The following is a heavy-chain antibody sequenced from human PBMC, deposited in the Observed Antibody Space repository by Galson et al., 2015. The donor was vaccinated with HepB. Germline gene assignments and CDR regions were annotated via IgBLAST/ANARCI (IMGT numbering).Heavy chain of an antibody. D-gene: IGHD3-22*01. CDR2: ISWNSGSI. V-gene: IGHV3-9*01. CDR1: GFTFDDYA. J-gene: IGHJ1*01. CDR3: AKAYYDRSVGSFQH. Sequence: SLRLSCAASGFTFDDYAMHWVRQAPGKGLEWVSGISWNSGSIGYADSVKGRFTISRDNAKNSLYLQMNSLRAEDTALYYCAKAYYDRSVGSFQHWGQGTLVTVSS.